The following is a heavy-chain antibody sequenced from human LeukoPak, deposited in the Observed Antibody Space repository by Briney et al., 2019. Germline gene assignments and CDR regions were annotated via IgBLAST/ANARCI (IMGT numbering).Heavy chain of an antibody. D-gene: IGHD3-22*01. V-gene: IGHV1-46*01. Sequence: GASVKVSCKASGYTFTSNYMHWVRQAPGQGLEWMGVINPTGGSTSYAHKFQGRITLTRDMSTSTAYMELSSLRSEDTAVYYCATGDYDSSGYWGSFQHWGQGALVTVSS. CDR3: ATGDYDSSGYWGSFQH. CDR1: GYTFTSNY. J-gene: IGHJ1*01. CDR2: INPTGGST.